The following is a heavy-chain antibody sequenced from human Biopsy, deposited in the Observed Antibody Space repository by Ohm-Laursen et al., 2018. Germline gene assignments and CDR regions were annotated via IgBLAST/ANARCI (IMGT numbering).Heavy chain of an antibody. J-gene: IGHJ6*02. CDR2: IRRNSAII. D-gene: IGHD4-17*01. Sequence: SLRLSCTASGFTFDDYGMHWVRQPPGKGLEWVSGIRRNSAIIDYADSVKGRFTISRDNIKNSLYLQMNSLRAEDTAVYYCAREGSYADYRYPYYYGMDVWGPGTTVIVSS. CDR3: AREGSYADYRYPYYYGMDV. V-gene: IGHV3-9*01. CDR1: GFTFDDYG.